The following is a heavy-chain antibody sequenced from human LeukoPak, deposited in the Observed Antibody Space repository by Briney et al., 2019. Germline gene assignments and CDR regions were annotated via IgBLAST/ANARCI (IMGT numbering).Heavy chain of an antibody. CDR2: ISYHGSNK. D-gene: IGHD3-10*01. V-gene: IGHV3-30-3*01. Sequence: RGSLRLSCAASGFTFSSYAMHWVRQAPGKGLEWVAVISYHGSNKYYADSVKGLFTISRDNSKNTLYLQMNSLRVEDTAVYYSARAHHPTWFGVALNYWGQGTLVTVSS. CDR3: ARAHHPTWFGVALNY. CDR1: GFTFSSYA. J-gene: IGHJ4*02.